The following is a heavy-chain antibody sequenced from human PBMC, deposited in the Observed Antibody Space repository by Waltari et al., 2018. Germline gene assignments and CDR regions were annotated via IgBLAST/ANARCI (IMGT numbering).Heavy chain of an antibody. CDR2: IYYSGST. D-gene: IGHD6-13*01. J-gene: IGHJ6*02. CDR3: AREEAAAAAFGGYYYYGMDV. CDR1: GGSISSSSYY. V-gene: IGHV4-39*07. Sequence: QLQLQESGPGLVKPSETLSLTCTVSGGSISSSSYYWGWIRQPPGKGMEWIGSIYYSGSTYYNPSLKSRVTISVDTSKNQFSLKLSSVTAADTAVYYCAREEAAAAAFGGYYYYGMDVWGQGTTVTVSS.